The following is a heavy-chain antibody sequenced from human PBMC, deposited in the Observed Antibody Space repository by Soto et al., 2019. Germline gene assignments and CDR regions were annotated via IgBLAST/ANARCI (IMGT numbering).Heavy chain of an antibody. J-gene: IGHJ4*02. CDR3: ARDRDDYGSGNYYNRIDF. CDR1: GGIFSTYA. V-gene: IGHV1-69*12. CDR2: IIPLFGTP. D-gene: IGHD3-10*01. Sequence: QVQLVQSGAEVKKPGSSVKVSCKASGGIFSTYAISWLRQAPGQGLEWMGGIIPLFGTPNYAQRFQGRVTITADESTRTAYMELSRLRSADTAVYYCARDRDDYGSGNYYNRIDFWGQGTLVTVSS.